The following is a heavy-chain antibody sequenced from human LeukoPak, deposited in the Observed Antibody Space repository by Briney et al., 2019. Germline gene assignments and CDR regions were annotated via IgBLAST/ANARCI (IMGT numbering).Heavy chain of an antibody. CDR3: AELGITMIGGV. CDR2: INSDGSST. CDR1: GFTLSSYW. J-gene: IGHJ6*04. D-gene: IGHD3-10*02. Sequence: GGSLRLSCAASGFTLSSYWMHWVRQAPGKGLVWVSRINSDGSSTIYADSVKGRFTISRDNAKNSLYLQMNSLRAEDTAVYYCAELGITMIGGVWGKGTTVTISS. V-gene: IGHV3-74*01.